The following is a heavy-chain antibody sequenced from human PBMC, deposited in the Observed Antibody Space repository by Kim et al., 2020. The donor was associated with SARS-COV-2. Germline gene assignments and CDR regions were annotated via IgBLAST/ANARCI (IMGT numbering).Heavy chain of an antibody. CDR3: ARGGDADAFDI. CDR1: GGTFSSYA. D-gene: IGHD2-21*02. CDR2: IIPILGIA. V-gene: IGHV1-69*04. J-gene: IGHJ3*02. Sequence: SVKVSCKASGGTFSSYAISWVRQAPGQGLEWMGRIIPILGIANYAQKFQGRVTITADKSTSTAYMELSSLRSEDTAVYYCARGGDADAFDIWGQGTMVTVSS.